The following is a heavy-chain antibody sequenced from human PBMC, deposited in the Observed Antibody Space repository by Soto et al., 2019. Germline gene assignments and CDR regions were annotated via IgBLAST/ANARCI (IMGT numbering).Heavy chain of an antibody. CDR3: ARDRGGGRGFDY. CDR1: GFTFSSYG. CDR2: IWYDGSNK. J-gene: IGHJ4*02. D-gene: IGHD3-10*01. Sequence: QVQLVESGGGVVQPGRSLRLSCAASGFTFSSYGMHWVRQAPGKGLEWVAVIWYDGSNKYYADSVKGRFTISRDNSKNTQYLQMNCLRAEDTAVYYCARDRGGGRGFDYWGQGTLVTVSS. V-gene: IGHV3-33*01.